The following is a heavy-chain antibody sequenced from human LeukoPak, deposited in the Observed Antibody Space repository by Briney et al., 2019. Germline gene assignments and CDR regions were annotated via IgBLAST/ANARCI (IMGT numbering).Heavy chain of an antibody. J-gene: IGHJ4*02. D-gene: IGHD3-22*01. V-gene: IGHV1-69*01. CDR1: GGTFSSYA. CDR3: ARGNHHYYDSSGYYDTFDY. CDR2: IIPIFGTA. Sequence: SVKVSCKASGGTFSSYAICWVRQAPGQGLEWMGGIIPIFGTANYAQKFQGRVTITADESTSTAYMELSSLRSEDTAVYYCARGNHHYYDSSGYYDTFDYWGQGTLVTVSS.